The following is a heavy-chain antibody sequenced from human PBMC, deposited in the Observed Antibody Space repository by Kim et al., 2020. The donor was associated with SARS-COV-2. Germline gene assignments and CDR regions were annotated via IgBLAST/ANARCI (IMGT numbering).Heavy chain of an antibody. V-gene: IGHV4-39*01. Sequence: SETLSLTCTVSGGSIRSSRYYWGWIRQPPGKGLEWIGSIYYSGSTDHNPPLKSRVTISVDTSKNQFPLKLSSVTAADTAVYYCAGGSYLPYFDYWGQGTLVTVSS. J-gene: IGHJ4*02. CDR3: AGGSYLPYFDY. D-gene: IGHD1-26*01. CDR2: IYYSGST. CDR1: GGSIRSSRYY.